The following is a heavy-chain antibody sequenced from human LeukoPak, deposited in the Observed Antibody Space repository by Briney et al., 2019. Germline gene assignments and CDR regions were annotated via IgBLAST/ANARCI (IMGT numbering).Heavy chain of an antibody. CDR2: EGSAGGT. D-gene: IGHD3-10*01. Sequence: GGSLRLSCAASGFTFTNHAVSWVRQAPGKGLDWVSAEGSAGGTYYADSVKGRFTISRDNSKNTLYLQMNSLRAEDTAVYYCAKGTTMVRPHIDYWGQGTLVTVSS. J-gene: IGHJ4*02. CDR3: AKGTTMVRPHIDY. CDR1: GFTFTNHA. V-gene: IGHV3-23*01.